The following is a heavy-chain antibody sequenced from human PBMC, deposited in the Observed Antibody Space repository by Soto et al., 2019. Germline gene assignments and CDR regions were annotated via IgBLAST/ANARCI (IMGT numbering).Heavy chain of an antibody. Sequence: QLQLQESGPGLVKPSETLSLNCTVSGASISSGSYYWGWIRQSPGKGLEWIGSIYYSGSTYYYPSLRGRVTISVDTSKNQFSLNLSSVTAADTAVYYCARHGGSGTTFYYYYYYMDVWGKGTTVTVSS. D-gene: IGHD1-7*01. CDR2: IYYSGST. CDR1: GASISSGSYY. J-gene: IGHJ6*03. CDR3: ARHGGSGTTFYYYYYYMDV. V-gene: IGHV4-39*01.